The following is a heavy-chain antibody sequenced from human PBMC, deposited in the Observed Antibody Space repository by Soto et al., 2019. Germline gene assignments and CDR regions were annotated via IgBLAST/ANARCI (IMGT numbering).Heavy chain of an antibody. V-gene: IGHV1-69*13. Sequence: SVKVSCKASGGTFSSYAISWVRQAPGQGLEWMGGIIPIFGTANYAQKFQGRVTITADESTSTAYMELSSLRSEDTAVYYCARDSLEGRDGYNHFDYWGQGNLVTVSS. CDR2: IIPIFGTA. CDR3: ARDSLEGRDGYNHFDY. D-gene: IGHD5-12*01. CDR1: GGTFSSYA. J-gene: IGHJ4*02.